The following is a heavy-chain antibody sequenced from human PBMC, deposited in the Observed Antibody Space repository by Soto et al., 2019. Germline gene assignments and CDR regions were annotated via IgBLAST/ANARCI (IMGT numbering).Heavy chain of an antibody. CDR2: ISFSGGTT. D-gene: IGHD6-19*01. V-gene: IGHV3-23*01. J-gene: IGHJ5*02. CDR3: AKESVAGTLRGSLDP. CDR1: GFTFSSYG. Sequence: GGSLRLSCAASGFTFSSYGMSWVRQAPGKGMEWVSAISFSGGTTSYADSVKGRFTISRDNSKNTLFLQMNSLRAEDTAVYYCAKESVAGTLRGSLDPWGQGTLVTVSS.